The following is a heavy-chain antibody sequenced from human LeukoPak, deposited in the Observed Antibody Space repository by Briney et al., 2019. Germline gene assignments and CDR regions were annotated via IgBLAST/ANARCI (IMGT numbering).Heavy chain of an antibody. CDR3: ARARDHSGIDV. CDR1: GFTFDDYA. Sequence: SLRLSCAASGFTFDDYAMLWVQQAPGEGLEWVSGISWNNDSIGTAYSANRRFRISIDNYTYKLYLQMNRMRAEDTDVYYCARARDHSGIDVWGQGTTVTVSS. V-gene: IGHV3-9*01. J-gene: IGHJ6*02. D-gene: IGHD2-21*02. CDR2: ISWNNDSI.